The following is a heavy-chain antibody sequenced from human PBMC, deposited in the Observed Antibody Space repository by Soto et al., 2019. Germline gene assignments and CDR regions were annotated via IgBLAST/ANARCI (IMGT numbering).Heavy chain of an antibody. Sequence: EVQLLESGGGLVQPGGSLRLSCVASGFTISNYAMSRVRQAPGKGLEWVSVISGSVGSSYYADSVQGRFTISRDNSKNTVYLQMNSLRVEDTATYYCAQMGVVVVGTQTYTEYFQHWGQGTLVTVSS. CDR1: GFTISNYA. CDR2: ISGSVGSS. V-gene: IGHV3-23*01. CDR3: AQMGVVVVGTQTYTEYFQH. J-gene: IGHJ1*01. D-gene: IGHD2-15*01.